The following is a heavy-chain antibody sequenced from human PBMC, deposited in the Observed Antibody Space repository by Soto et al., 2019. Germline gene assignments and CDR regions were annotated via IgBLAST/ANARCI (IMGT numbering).Heavy chain of an antibody. CDR2: INHSGST. D-gene: IGHD2-2*01. CDR1: GGSFSGYY. CDR3: AREEVPQWFTRGYYGMDV. Sequence: QVQLQQWGAGLLRPSETLSLTCAVHGGSFSGYYWTWIRQPPGKGLEWIGDINHSGSTNYNSSLKSRVTISVXTXKNQXSLXLRSVTAADTAVYYCAREEVPQWFTRGYYGMDVWGQGTTVTVSS. J-gene: IGHJ6*02. V-gene: IGHV4-34*01.